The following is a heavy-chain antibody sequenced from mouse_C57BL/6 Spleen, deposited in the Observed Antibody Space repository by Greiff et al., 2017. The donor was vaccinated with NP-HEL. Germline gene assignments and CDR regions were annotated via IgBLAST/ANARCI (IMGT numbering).Heavy chain of an antibody. CDR3: TVVYFDY. V-gene: IGHV1-15*01. J-gene: IGHJ2*01. CDR1: GYTFTDYE. D-gene: IGHD1-1*01. Sequence: QVQLKQSGAELVRPGASVTLSCKASGYTFTDYEMHWVKQTPVHGLEWIGAIDPETGGTAYNQKFKGKAILTADKSSSTAYMELRSLTSEDSAVYYCTVVYFDYWGQGTTLTVSS. CDR2: IDPETGGT.